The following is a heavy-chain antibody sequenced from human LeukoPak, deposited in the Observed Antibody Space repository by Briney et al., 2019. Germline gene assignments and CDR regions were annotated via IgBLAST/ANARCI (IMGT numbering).Heavy chain of an antibody. CDR3: ARVSGSYRLFDY. CDR1: GYTFTSYD. D-gene: IGHD1-26*01. J-gene: IGHJ4*02. CDR2: INPSGGST. V-gene: IGHV1-46*01. Sequence: ASVKVSCKASGYTFTSYDINWVRQAPGQGLEWMGIINPSGGSTSYAQKFQGRVTMTRDMSTSTVYMELSSLRSEDTAVYYCARVSGSYRLFDYWGQGTLVTVSS.